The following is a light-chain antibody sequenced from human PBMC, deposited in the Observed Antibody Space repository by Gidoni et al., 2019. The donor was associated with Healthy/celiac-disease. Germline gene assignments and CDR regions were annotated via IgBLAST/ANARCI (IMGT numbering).Light chain of an antibody. V-gene: IGKV1-33*01. Sequence: DIQMTECPSSLSASVGDRVTITCQASQDISNYLNWYKQKPGKAPKLLIYDASNLETGVPSRFSGSGSGTDFTFTISSLQPEDIATYYCQQYDTLPITFGQGTRLEIK. CDR3: QQYDTLPIT. CDR2: DAS. CDR1: QDISNY. J-gene: IGKJ5*01.